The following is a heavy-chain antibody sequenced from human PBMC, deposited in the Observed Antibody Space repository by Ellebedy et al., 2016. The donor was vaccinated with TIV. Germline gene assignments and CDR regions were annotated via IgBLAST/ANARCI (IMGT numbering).Heavy chain of an antibody. CDR3: ARVDGSGSYRWFDP. D-gene: IGHD3-10*01. V-gene: IGHV4-59*01. CDR2: IYYSGST. CDR1: GGSISSYY. Sequence: SETLSLXXTVSGGSISSYYWSWIRQPPGKGLEWIGYIYYSGSTNYNPSLKSRVTISVDTSKNQFSLKLSSVTAADTAVYYCARVDGSGSYRWFDPWGQGTLVTVSS. J-gene: IGHJ5*02.